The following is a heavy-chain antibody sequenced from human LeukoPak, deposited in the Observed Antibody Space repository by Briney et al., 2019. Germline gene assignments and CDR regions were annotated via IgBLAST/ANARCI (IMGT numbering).Heavy chain of an antibody. CDR1: GYTFTSYG. CDR2: ISAYNGNT. J-gene: IGHJ4*02. CDR3: ARDLGLRLGELSSRIDY. V-gene: IGHV1-18*01. Sequence: ASVKVSCKASGYTFTSYGISWVRQAPGQGLEWMGWISAYNGNTNYAQKLQGRVTMTTDTSTSTAYMELRSLRSDGTAVYYCARDLGLRLGELSSRIDYWGQGTLVTVSS. D-gene: IGHD3-16*02.